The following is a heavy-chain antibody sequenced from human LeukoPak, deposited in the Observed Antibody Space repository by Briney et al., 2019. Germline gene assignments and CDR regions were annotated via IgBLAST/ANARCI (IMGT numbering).Heavy chain of an antibody. D-gene: IGHD2-15*01. CDR2: ISSYNDNT. J-gene: IGHJ4*02. Sequence: GSSVKVSCKASGYTFTSYGISWVRQAPGQGLEWMGWISSYNDNTNYAQILQGRVTMTTDTSTSTAYMELRSLRPDDTAVYYCARYYVGGSCYSRELDYWGQGTLVTVSS. V-gene: IGHV1-18*01. CDR1: GYTFTSYG. CDR3: ARYYVGGSCYSRELDY.